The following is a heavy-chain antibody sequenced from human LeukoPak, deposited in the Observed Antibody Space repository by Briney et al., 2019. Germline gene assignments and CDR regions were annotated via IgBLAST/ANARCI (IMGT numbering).Heavy chain of an antibody. CDR1: GYSFTSYW. CDR3: ARQDFPDYDILTGYANFDY. V-gene: IGHV5-51*01. J-gene: IGHJ4*02. Sequence: GESLKISCKGSGYSFTSYWIGWVRQMPGKGLEWMGIIYPGDSDTRCSPSFQGQVTISADKSISTAYLQWSSLKASDTAMYYCARQDFPDYDILTGYANFDYWGQGTLVTVSS. D-gene: IGHD3-9*01. CDR2: IYPGDSDT.